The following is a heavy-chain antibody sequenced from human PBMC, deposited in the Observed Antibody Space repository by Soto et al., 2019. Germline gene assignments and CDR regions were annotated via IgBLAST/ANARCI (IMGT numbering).Heavy chain of an antibody. Sequence: ASVKVSCKASGYTFTSYYMHWVRQAPGQGLEWMGIINPSCGSTSYAQKFQGRVTMTRDTSTSTVYMELSSLRSEDTAVYYCARDFALRFLEWSLSSYAYYSYYYGMEVWGEDTTVAFSS. CDR2: INPSCGST. J-gene: IGHJ6*04. CDR3: ARDFALRFLEWSLSSYAYYSYYYGMEV. D-gene: IGHD3-3*01. V-gene: IGHV1-46*01. CDR1: GYTFTSYY.